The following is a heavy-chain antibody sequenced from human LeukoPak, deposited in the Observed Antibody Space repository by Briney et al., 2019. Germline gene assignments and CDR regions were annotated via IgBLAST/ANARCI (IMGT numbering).Heavy chain of an antibody. CDR2: ISWNSGSI. Sequence: PGGSLRLSCAASGFTFDDYAMHWVRQAPGKGLEWVSGISWNSGSIGYADSVKGRFTISRDNAKNSLYLQMNSLRAEDTALYYCAKDGYDYGDPAGAFDIWGQGTMVTVSS. CDR1: GFTFDDYA. CDR3: AKDGYDYGDPAGAFDI. J-gene: IGHJ3*02. V-gene: IGHV3-9*01. D-gene: IGHD4-17*01.